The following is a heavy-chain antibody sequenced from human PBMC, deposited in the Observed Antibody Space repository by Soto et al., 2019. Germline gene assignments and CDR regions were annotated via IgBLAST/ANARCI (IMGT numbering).Heavy chain of an antibody. CDR3: ARVSYYYDNSGYSYGWFGP. J-gene: IGHJ5*02. Sequence: SETLSLTCSVSGGSMSNHYWSWIRQPPGKGLEWIGDIYYSGSTDYNPSLKSRVSISVDTSKSQFFLKLNAVTAADTAVYFCARVSYYYDNSGYSYGWFGPWGQGTRGTVS. CDR1: GGSMSNHY. V-gene: IGHV4-59*11. CDR2: IYYSGST. D-gene: IGHD3-22*01.